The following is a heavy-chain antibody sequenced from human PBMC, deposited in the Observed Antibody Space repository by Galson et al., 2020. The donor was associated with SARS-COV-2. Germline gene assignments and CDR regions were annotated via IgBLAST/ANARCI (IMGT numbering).Heavy chain of an antibody. CDR3: AKDQSDGDYLKYYFDY. V-gene: IGHV3-33*06. CDR2: IWYDGSNK. D-gene: IGHD4-17*01. CDR1: GFTFSSYG. J-gene: IGHJ4*02. Sequence: GESLKISCAASGFTFSSYGMHWVRQAPGKGLEWVAVIWYDGSNKYYADSVKGRFTISRDNSKNTLYLQMNSLRAEDTAVYYCAKDQSDGDYLKYYFDYWGQGTLVTVSS.